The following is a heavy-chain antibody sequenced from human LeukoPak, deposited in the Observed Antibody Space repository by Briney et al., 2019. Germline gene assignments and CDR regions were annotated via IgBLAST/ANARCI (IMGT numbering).Heavy chain of an antibody. CDR2: IYYSGIT. CDR3: ARRGGGMT. CDR1: GGSVSSSSYY. V-gene: IGHV4-39*01. J-gene: IGHJ5*02. D-gene: IGHD1-1*01. Sequence: SETLSLTCTVSGGSVSSSSYYWGWIRQPPGEGLEWIGSIYYSGITYYNPSLTSRVTISVDTCKNQFSLKLSSVTAADTAVYYCARRGGGMTWGQGTLVTVSS.